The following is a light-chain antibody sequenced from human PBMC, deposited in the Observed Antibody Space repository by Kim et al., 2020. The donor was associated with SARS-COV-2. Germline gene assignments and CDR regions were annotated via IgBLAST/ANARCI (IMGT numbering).Light chain of an antibody. CDR1: QDINNH. CDR2: VAS. CDR3: QQYDNLPH. V-gene: IGKV1-33*01. Sequence: ACLGSEVTTSCQASQDINNHLNWYQQKPGKGPKLLIYVASNLKTGVPSRFSGRGSGTNFPFTISSLQAEDFATYYCQQYDNLPHFGGGTKVDIK. J-gene: IGKJ4*01.